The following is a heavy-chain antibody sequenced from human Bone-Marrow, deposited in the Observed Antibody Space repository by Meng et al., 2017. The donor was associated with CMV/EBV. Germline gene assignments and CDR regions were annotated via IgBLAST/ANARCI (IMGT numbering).Heavy chain of an antibody. J-gene: IGHJ4*02. V-gene: IGHV1-69*12. CDR2: IIPIFGTA. D-gene: IGHD6-13*01. Sequence: VEVGEAGAEVKKPGSSGKVSCKASGGHCSSYAISWVRQAPGKGLEWMGGIIPIFGTANYAQKFQGRVTITADESPSTAYMELSSLRSEDTAVYYCARGVGYSSSWSDPFDYWGQGTLVTVSS. CDR1: GGHCSSYA. CDR3: ARGVGYSSSWSDPFDY.